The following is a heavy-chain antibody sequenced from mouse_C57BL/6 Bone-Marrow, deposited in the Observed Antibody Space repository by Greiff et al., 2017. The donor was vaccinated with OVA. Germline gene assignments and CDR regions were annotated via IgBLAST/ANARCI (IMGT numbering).Heavy chain of an antibody. CDR3: ERGAY. J-gene: IGHJ2*01. CDR2: IYPGDGDI. V-gene: IGHV1-80*01. CDR1: GYAFSNYW. Sequence: VKLMESGAELVKPGASVKISCKASGYAFSNYWMNWVKQRPGKGLEWIGQIYPGDGDINYNGKFKGKATLTADKSSSTAYMQFSSLTCEDSAVYFCERGAYWGQGTTLTVTS.